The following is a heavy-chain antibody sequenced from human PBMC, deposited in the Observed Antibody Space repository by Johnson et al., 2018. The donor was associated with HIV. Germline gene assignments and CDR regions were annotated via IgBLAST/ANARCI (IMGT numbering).Heavy chain of an antibody. CDR2: IYSGGST. CDR1: GFSVSNND. D-gene: IGHD1-7*01. V-gene: IGHV3-53*01. Sequence: MQLVESGGGLIQPGGSLRLSCAASGFSVSNNDMTWVRQAPGKGLEWVSVIYSGGSTYYADSVKGRFTISRDNSKNTLFLQMNSLRVDDTAVYYCARAPQTYNWSYMMALDIWGHGTMVTVSP. CDR3: ARAPQTYNWSYMMALDI. J-gene: IGHJ3*02.